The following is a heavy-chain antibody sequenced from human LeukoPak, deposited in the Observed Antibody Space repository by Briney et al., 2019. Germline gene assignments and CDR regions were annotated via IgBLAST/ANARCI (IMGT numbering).Heavy chain of an antibody. J-gene: IGHJ6*03. D-gene: IGHD3-22*01. CDR2: IIPIFGTA. CDR3: ARDRRVYYYDSSGHTRNMDV. Sequence: ASVKVSCKASGGTFSSYAISWVRQAPGQGLEWMGGIIPIFGTANYAQKFQGRVTITADKSTSTAYMELSSLRSDDTAVYYCARDRRVYYYDSSGHTRNMDVWGKGTTVTVSS. CDR1: GGTFSSYA. V-gene: IGHV1-69*06.